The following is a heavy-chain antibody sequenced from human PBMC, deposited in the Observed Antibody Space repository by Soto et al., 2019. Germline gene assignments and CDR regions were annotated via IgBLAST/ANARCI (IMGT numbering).Heavy chain of an antibody. Sequence: GGSLRLSCAASGFTFSSYGMHWVRQAPGKGLEWVAVIWYDGSNKYYADSVKGRFTISRDNSKNTLYLQMNSLRDEDTAVYYCARAFGPYSSSWYCFDPWGQGTLVTVSS. CDR3: ARAFGPYSSSWYCFDP. D-gene: IGHD6-13*01. CDR2: IWYDGSNK. V-gene: IGHV3-33*01. J-gene: IGHJ5*02. CDR1: GFTFSSYG.